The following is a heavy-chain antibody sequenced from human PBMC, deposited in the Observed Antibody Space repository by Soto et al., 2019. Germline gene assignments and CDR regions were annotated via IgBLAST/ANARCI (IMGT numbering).Heavy chain of an antibody. CDR1: GYAFSSHG. Sequence: QVQLVQSGAEVKKPGASVKVSCKASGYAFSSHGITWVRQAPGQGLEWMGWISTYNGNTNYAQKFQGRVTMTTDTSTTTAYIAPRSLTSDDTAVYYCASARGLPAAINFVPYYYTIDVWGPGTRVTV. V-gene: IGHV1-18*01. CDR3: ASARGLPAAINFVPYYYTIDV. D-gene: IGHD2-2*01. J-gene: IGHJ6*02. CDR2: ISTYNGNT.